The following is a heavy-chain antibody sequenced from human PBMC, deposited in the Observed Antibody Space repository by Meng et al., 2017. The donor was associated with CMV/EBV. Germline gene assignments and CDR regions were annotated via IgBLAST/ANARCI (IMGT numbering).Heavy chain of an antibody. V-gene: IGHV4-31*02. D-gene: IGHD6-19*01. CDR1: GGSMTSGGYY. CDR2: IYHSGST. CDR3: ARLAAGISWFDP. J-gene: IGHJ5*02. Sequence: GSGGSMTSGGYYWSWIRQHPGKGLEWIGYIYHSGSTYYNPSLQSRATISIDTSKNQFSLKLSSVTAADTAVYYCARLAAGISWFDPWGQGSLVTVSS.